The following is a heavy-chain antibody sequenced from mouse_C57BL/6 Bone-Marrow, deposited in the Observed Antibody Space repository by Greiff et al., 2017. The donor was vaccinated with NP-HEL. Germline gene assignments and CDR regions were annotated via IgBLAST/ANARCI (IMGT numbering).Heavy chain of an antibody. D-gene: IGHD2-4*01. CDR1: GYTFTSYG. V-gene: IGHV1-81*01. CDR2: IYPRSGNT. CDR3: ARGGPYDYDRWYFDV. Sequence: QVQLQQSGAELARPGASVKLSCKASGYTFTSYGISWVKQRTGQGLEWIGEIYPRSGNTYYNEKFKGKATLTADKSSSTAYMELRSLTSEDSAVYFGARGGPYDYDRWYFDVWGTGTTVTVAS. J-gene: IGHJ1*03.